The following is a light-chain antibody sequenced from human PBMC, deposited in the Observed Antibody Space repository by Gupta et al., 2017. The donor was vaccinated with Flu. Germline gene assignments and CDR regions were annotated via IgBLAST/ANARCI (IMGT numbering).Light chain of an antibody. CDR3: SSYAGGGTLV. V-gene: IGLV2-23*01. Sequence: QSALTQPASVSGSPGQSITISCTGADVGSYNLVSWYQQHPGNAPKLMIYEGNKRPSGVSNRFSVSKSGNTASLTXSXLQADDXADYYCSSYAGGGTLVFGGGTKLTVL. J-gene: IGLJ2*01. CDR2: EGN. CDR1: DVGSYNL.